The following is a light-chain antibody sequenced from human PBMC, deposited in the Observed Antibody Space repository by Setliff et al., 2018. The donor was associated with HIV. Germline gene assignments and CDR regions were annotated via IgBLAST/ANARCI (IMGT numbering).Light chain of an antibody. CDR3: CSYAGDTAFYV. Sequence: QSVLTQPASVSGSPGQSITISCTGTNSDVGSYNFASWYQLHPGKAPKLMIYEVNNRPSGVSNRFSGSKSGNTASLTISGLQAEDEADYYCCSYAGDTAFYVFGIGTKVTVL. V-gene: IGLV2-23*02. CDR2: EVN. CDR1: NSDVGSYNF. J-gene: IGLJ1*01.